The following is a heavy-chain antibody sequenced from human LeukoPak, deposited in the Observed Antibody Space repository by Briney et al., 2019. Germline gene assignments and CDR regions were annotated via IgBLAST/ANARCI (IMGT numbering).Heavy chain of an antibody. CDR1: GFSFSDYY. D-gene: IGHD1-7*01. V-gene: IGHV3-11*04. CDR3: ARVMGNYASDY. Sequence: TGGSLRLSCAASGFSFSDYYMSWIRQAPGKGLEWVSYISSSGDTMSYADSVKGRFTISRDNAKNSLYLQMSSLRAEDAAIYCCARVMGNYASDYWGQGALVTVSS. J-gene: IGHJ4*02. CDR2: ISSSGDTM.